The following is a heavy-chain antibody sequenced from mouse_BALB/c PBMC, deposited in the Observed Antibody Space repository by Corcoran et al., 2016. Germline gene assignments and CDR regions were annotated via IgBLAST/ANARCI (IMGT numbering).Heavy chain of an antibody. V-gene: IGHV1-26*01. Sequence: EVQLQQSGPELVKPGASVKISCKASGYSFTGYYMHWVKQSHVKSLEWIGRINPYNGATSYNQNFKDKASLTVDKSSSTAYMELHSLTSEDSAVYYCARGRRYLDYWGQGTTRTVSS. CDR3: ARGRRYLDY. CDR2: INPYNGAT. J-gene: IGHJ2*01. CDR1: GYSFTGYY.